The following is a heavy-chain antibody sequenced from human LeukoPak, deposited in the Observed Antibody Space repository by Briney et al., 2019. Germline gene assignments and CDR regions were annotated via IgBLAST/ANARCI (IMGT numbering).Heavy chain of an antibody. CDR1: GFIFSNYA. CDR2: LSGRGGST. Sequence: GGSLRLSCSASGFIFSNYAMMWIRQTPAKGLEWVSGLSGRGGSTSYAQSVKGRFTISRDNSRNTVYLHMDSLRAEDTAIYYCVKESYDYWGQGTLVTVSS. D-gene: IGHD3-3*01. J-gene: IGHJ4*02. CDR3: VKESYDY. V-gene: IGHV3-23*01.